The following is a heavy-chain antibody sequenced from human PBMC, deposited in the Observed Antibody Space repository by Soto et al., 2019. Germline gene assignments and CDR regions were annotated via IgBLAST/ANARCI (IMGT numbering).Heavy chain of an antibody. J-gene: IGHJ4*02. CDR2: IYYSGKT. CDR1: GGSISSYY. Sequence: AETLSLTCTVSGGSISSYYWSWIRQPPGKGLEWIGYIYYSGKTDYNPSLQSRVSISIDTSRKQFSLNLSSVTAADTAMYYCARSYLGGNLDSWGLRTRVTVSS. CDR3: ARSYLGGNLDS. D-gene: IGHD2-15*01. V-gene: IGHV4-59*01.